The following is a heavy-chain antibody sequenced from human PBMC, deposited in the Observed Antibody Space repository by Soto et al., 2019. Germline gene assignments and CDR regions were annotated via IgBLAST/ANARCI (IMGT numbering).Heavy chain of an antibody. V-gene: IGHV3-74*01. CDR3: TRDQRYSSAV. Sequence: EVQLVESGGGLVQPGGSLRLSCAASGFDFTNSWMHWVRQAPGKGLVWVSHVNSDGSITTYADSVKGRFTISRDNAKNTVYLQMNSLRVGDTAVYYCTRDQRYSSAVWGQGTLVTVSS. CDR1: GFDFTNSW. CDR2: VNSDGSIT. D-gene: IGHD5-18*01. J-gene: IGHJ4*02.